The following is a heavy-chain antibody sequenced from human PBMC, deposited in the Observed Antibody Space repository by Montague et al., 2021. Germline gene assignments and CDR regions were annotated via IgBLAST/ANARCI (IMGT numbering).Heavy chain of an antibody. D-gene: IGHD2-21*02. J-gene: IGHJ5*02. CDR2: IYYSANT. V-gene: IGHV4-39*01. Sequence: SETLSLTCTVSGASINSSPYYWGWIRQPPGKWLEWIGSIYYSANTYYNPSLKSRLSISVDTTKNQFSLRLKSVTAADTAVYHCARVDCDGDCYTFDPWGQGTLVTVSS. CDR3: ARVDCDGDCYTFDP. CDR1: GASINSSPYY.